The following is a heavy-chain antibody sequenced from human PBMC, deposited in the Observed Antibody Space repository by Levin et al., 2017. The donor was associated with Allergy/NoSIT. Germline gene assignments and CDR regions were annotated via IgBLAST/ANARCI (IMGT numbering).Heavy chain of an antibody. Sequence: PGESLKISCAASGFTFSSYWMHWVRQAPGKGLVWVSRINSDESSTSYADSVKGRFTISRDNAKNTLYLQMNSLRADDTAVYYCARGGGGIVATPGMDYWGQGTLVTVSS. V-gene: IGHV3-74*01. D-gene: IGHD5-12*01. CDR1: GFTFSSYW. CDR3: ARGGGGIVATPGMDY. CDR2: INSDESST. J-gene: IGHJ4*02.